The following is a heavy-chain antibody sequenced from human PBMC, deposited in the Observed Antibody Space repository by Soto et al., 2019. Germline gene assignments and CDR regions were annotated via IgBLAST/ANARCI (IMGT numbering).Heavy chain of an antibody. J-gene: IGHJ3*02. CDR2: TYYRSKWYN. CDR1: GDSVFSSTAA. Sequence: SQTLSLTCAISGDSVFSSTAAWNWIRQSPSRGLEWLGRTYYRSKWYNDYAVSVKSRISINPDTSKHQFSLQLNSVTPEDTAVYYCARDRSGSGWFNAFDIWGHGTMVTVSS. D-gene: IGHD6-19*01. V-gene: IGHV6-1*01. CDR3: ARDRSGSGWFNAFDI.